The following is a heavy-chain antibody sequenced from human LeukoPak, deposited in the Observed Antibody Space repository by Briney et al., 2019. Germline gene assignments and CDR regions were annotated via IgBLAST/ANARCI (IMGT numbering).Heavy chain of an antibody. V-gene: IGHV4-61*08. CDR1: GGSISSGDYY. D-gene: IGHD5-24*01. CDR3: ARGVVEMATNEGLDY. J-gene: IGHJ4*02. Sequence: PSETLSLTCSVSGGSISSGDYYWSWIRQPPGKGLEWIGYIYYSGSTNYNPSLKSRVTISVDTSKNQFSLKLSSVTAADTAVYYCARGVVEMATNEGLDYWGQGTLVTVSS. CDR2: IYYSGST.